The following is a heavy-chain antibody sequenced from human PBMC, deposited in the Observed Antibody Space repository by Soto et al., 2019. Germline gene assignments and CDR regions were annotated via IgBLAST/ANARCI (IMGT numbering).Heavy chain of an antibody. Sequence: QVQLVESGGGVVQPGRSLRLSCAASGFTFSSYGMHWVRQAPGKGLEWVAVISYDGSNKYYADSVKGRFTISRDNCKNTLYLQMNSLRAEDTAVYYCAKSAGKLVLLWFGELPHFDYWGQGTLVTVSS. CDR3: AKSAGKLVLLWFGELPHFDY. J-gene: IGHJ4*02. V-gene: IGHV3-30*18. D-gene: IGHD3-10*01. CDR2: ISYDGSNK. CDR1: GFTFSSYG.